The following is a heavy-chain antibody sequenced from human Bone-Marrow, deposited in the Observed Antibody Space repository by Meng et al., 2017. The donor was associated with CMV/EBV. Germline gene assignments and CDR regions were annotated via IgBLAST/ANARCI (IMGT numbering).Heavy chain of an antibody. CDR2: ISTSGSTI. J-gene: IGHJ4*02. CDR1: GFTFSSYE. D-gene: IGHD2-2*02. Sequence: GGSLRLSCAVSGFTFSSYEMNWVRQAPGKGLEWVSYISTSGSTIYYADSVKGRFTISRDNPKNSLSLQMNSLRAEDTAVYYCARSRVGSAAIPGDYWGQGTLVTVSS. V-gene: IGHV3-48*03. CDR3: ARSRVGSAAIPGDY.